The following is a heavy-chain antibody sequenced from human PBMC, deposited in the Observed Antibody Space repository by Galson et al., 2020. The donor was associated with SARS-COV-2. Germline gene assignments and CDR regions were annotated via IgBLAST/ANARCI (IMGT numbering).Heavy chain of an antibody. CDR1: GDSVSSNT. CDR2: TYYRSKWYN. CDR3: VRGGWSSSCWCGRTLIWVSP. Sequence: SQTLSLTCAISGDSVSSNTWNWVRQSPSRGLEWLGRTYYRSKWYNAYAVFVKSRITINADTSHNQLSLQLSSVTPEDTAIYYCVRGGWSSSCWCGRTLIWVSPGCQGTLVAVSS. J-gene: IGHJ5*02. D-gene: IGHD6-13*01. V-gene: IGHV6-1*01.